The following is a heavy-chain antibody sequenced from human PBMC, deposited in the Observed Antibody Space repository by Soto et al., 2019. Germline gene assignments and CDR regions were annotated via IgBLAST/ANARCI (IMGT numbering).Heavy chain of an antibody. V-gene: IGHV6-1*01. CDR3: TGITWFRGMDV. D-gene: IGHD3-10*01. Sequence: QCRSLTCTVSGKSVSSNSAAGDWLRQSPSRGLEWLGRTYYKSKWNNDYALSVKSRITINPDTSKNQFSLHLYSVTPEDTAVYYCTGITWFRGMDVWGQGTPVTVSS. CDR2: TYYKSKWNN. J-gene: IGHJ6*02. CDR1: GKSVSSNSAA.